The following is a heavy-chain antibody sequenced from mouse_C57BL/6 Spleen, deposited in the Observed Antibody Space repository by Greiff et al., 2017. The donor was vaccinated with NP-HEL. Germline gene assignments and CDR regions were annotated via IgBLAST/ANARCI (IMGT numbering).Heavy chain of an antibody. V-gene: IGHV1-55*01. J-gene: IGHJ2*01. CDR1: GYTFTSYW. D-gene: IGHD2-4*01. CDR3: AREGYDYDGGADY. CDR2: IYPGSGST. Sequence: VQLQQSGAELVKPGASVKMSCKASGYTFTSYWITWVKQRPGQGLEWIGDIYPGSGSTNYNEKFKSKATLTVDTSSSTAYMQLSSLTSEDSAVYYCAREGYDYDGGADYWGQGTTLTVSS.